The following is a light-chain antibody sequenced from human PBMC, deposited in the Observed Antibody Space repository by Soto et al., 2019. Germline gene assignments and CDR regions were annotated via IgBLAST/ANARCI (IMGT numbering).Light chain of an antibody. CDR2: EVS. CDR3: SSYTSSGTLV. CDR1: TTDNRRYNY. J-gene: IGLJ2*01. Sequence: QSVLTPPASVSVSPGQSITISCTGTTTDNRRYNYVSWSQHHPDKAPKLILYEVSNRPSGVSDRFSGSKSGTTASLTISVLQPEDEASYYCSSYTSSGTLVVGGGTKLTV. V-gene: IGLV2-14*01.